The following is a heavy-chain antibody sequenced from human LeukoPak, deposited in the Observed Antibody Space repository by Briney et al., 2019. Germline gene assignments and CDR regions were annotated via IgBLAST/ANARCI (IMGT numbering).Heavy chain of an antibody. CDR2: IKQDGSEK. V-gene: IGHV3-7*01. J-gene: IGHJ4*02. Sequence: GGSLRLSCAASGFTFRSYWMTWVRQAPGKGLEWVANIKQDGSEKYYVDSVKGRFTISRDNAKNSLYLQMNSLRAEDTAVYYCARLDYGSGSVDYWGQGTLVTVSS. CDR3: ARLDYGSGSVDY. D-gene: IGHD3-10*01. CDR1: GFTFRSYW.